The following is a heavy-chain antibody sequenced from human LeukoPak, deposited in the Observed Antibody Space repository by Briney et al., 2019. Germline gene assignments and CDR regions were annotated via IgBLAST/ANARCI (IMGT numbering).Heavy chain of an antibody. CDR1: GGSISSSSYY. CDR3: ARSGALYLGWFDP. CDR2: IYYSGST. V-gene: IGHV4-39*01. D-gene: IGHD2-2*02. J-gene: IGHJ5*02. Sequence: SETLSLTCTVSGGSISSSSYYWGWIRQPPGKGLEWIGSIYYSGSTYYNPSLKSRFTISVDTSKNQFSLKLSSVTAADTAVYYCARSGALYLGWFDPWGQGTLVTVSS.